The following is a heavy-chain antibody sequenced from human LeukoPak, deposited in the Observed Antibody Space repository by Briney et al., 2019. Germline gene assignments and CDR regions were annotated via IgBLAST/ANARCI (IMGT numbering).Heavy chain of an antibody. D-gene: IGHD2-21*01. V-gene: IGHV4-39*07. Sequence: SETLSLTCTVSGGSISSSSYYWGWIRQPPGKGLEWIGSIYYSGSTYYNPSLKSRVTISVDTPKNQFSLKLSSVTAADTAVYYCAGDYIYCGGDCRIFDYWGQGTLVTVSS. CDR3: AGDYIYCGGDCRIFDY. J-gene: IGHJ4*02. CDR1: GGSISSSSYY. CDR2: IYYSGST.